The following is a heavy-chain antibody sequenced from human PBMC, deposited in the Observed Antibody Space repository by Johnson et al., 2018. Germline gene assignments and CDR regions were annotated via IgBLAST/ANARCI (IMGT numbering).Heavy chain of an antibody. J-gene: IGHJ6*02. CDR1: NFIFSSYG. CDR3: ARSYSSSSALRDYYGLDV. CDR2: IWFDGSTE. D-gene: IGHD6-6*01. V-gene: IGHV3-33*01. Sequence: QVQLVESGGGVVQPGRSLRLSCAASNFIFSSYGMQWVRQAPGKGLEWLAIIWFDGSTEYYADSVKGRFTISRDNSKNTVYLQMNSLRAEDTAVYYCARSYSSSSALRDYYGLDVWGQGPTVIVSS.